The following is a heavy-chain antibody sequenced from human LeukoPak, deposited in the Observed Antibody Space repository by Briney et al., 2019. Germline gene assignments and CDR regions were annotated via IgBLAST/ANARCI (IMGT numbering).Heavy chain of an antibody. CDR3: AKNGDRGAYCSGGSCYPYYYYYMDV. CDR2: ISSTGGTT. V-gene: IGHV3-23*01. CDR1: GFTFSSYG. D-gene: IGHD2-15*01. J-gene: IGHJ6*03. Sequence: GGSLRLSCAASGFTFSSYGMSWVRQAPGKGLEWVSAISSTGGTTYYADSVKGRFTISRDNSKNTLYLQMNSLRAEDTAIYYCAKNGDRGAYCSGGSCYPYYYYYMDVWGKGTTVTISS.